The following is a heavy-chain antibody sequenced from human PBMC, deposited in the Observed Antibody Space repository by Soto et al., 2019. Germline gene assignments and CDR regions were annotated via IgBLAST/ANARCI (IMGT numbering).Heavy chain of an antibody. D-gene: IGHD3-22*01. CDR3: ARGRGMYNSGRSELDQ. V-gene: IGHV1-69*01. CDR2: IIPRFGTR. CDR1: GGTFSSYT. Sequence: QVQLVQSGAEVKTPGSSVRVSCKASGGTFSSYTFNWVRHAPGQGLEWMAGIIPRFGTRNYAPTLQGRVTIIADESTNTAYMELSSLISEDTAVYYCARGRGMYNSGRSELDQWGQGTLVTVSS. J-gene: IGHJ4*02.